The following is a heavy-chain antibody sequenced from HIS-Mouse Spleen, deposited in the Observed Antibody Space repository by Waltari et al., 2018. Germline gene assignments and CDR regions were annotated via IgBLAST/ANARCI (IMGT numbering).Heavy chain of an antibody. CDR3: AREIPYSSSWYDWYFDL. Sequence: QLQLQESGPGLVKPSETLSLTCTVSGGSISSSSYYWVWIRQPPGKGLEWIGSIYYSGSTYYNPSLKSRVTISVDTSKNQFSLKPSSVTAADTAVYYCAREIPYSSSWYDWYFDLWGRGTLVTVSS. D-gene: IGHD6-13*01. V-gene: IGHV4-39*07. CDR1: GGSISSSSYY. CDR2: IYYSGST. J-gene: IGHJ2*01.